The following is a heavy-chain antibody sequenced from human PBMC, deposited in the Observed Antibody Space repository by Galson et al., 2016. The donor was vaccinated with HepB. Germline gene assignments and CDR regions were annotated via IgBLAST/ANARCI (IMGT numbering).Heavy chain of an antibody. D-gene: IGHD2-15*01. CDR2: ISADNGDT. CDR1: GYTFTSSG. CDR3: ARDGRCSGGNCYSEGFDI. Sequence: SVKVSCKASGYTFTSSGISWVRQAPGQGLEWMGWISADNGDTSYAQKFHDRVTMTTDTSTSAVYMELRSLRPDDTAVYYCARDGRCSGGNCYSEGFDIWGQGTMVTVSS. J-gene: IGHJ3*02. V-gene: IGHV1-18*01.